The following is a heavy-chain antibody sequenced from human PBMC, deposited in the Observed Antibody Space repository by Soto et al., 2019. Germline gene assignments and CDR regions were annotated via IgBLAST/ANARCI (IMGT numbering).Heavy chain of an antibody. CDR1: GGSISSYY. Sequence: PSETLSLTCTVSGGSISSYYWIWIRQHPGKGLEWIGYIYYSGSTYYNPSLKSRVTISVDTSKNQFSLKLSSVTAADTAVYYCARGLRYCTNGVCAYYYYYMDVWGKGTTVTVSS. J-gene: IGHJ6*03. D-gene: IGHD2-8*01. V-gene: IGHV4-59*06. CDR3: ARGLRYCTNGVCAYYYYYMDV. CDR2: IYYSGST.